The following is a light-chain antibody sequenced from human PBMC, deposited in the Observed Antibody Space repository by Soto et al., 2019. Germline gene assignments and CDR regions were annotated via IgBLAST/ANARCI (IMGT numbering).Light chain of an antibody. V-gene: IGLV2-14*01. CDR3: SSYTSSSTLV. Sequence: QSALTQPASVSGSPGQSITISCTGTSSDVGGYNYVSWYQQHPGKAPKLMIYEVSKRPSGVSNRFSGSKSGNTASLTISGLQAEDEADYYCSSYTSSSTLVFRGGTKVTVL. J-gene: IGLJ2*01. CDR2: EVS. CDR1: SSDVGGYNY.